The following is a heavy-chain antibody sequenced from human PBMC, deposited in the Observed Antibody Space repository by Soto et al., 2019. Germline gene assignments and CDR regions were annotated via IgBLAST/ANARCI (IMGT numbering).Heavy chain of an antibody. J-gene: IGHJ4*02. CDR2: IYPGDSDT. Sequence: ASLKISCKGCGYSFTTYWLGWVRQVPGKGLEWMGIIYPGDSDTRYSPSFQGRVTISADKPISAAYLQWSSLKASDTAMYFCARRRGLVGSFDYWGRGTLVTASS. CDR3: ARRRGLVGSFDY. V-gene: IGHV5-51*04. CDR1: GYSFTTYW. D-gene: IGHD3-9*01.